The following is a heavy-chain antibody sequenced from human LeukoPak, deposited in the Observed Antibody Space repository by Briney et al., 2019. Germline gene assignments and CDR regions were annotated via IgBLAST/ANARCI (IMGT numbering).Heavy chain of an antibody. CDR1: GFTFSSYS. V-gene: IGHV3-66*01. J-gene: IGHJ6*03. CDR3: ASNSYSYSYYYYYMDV. CDR2: IYSGGST. D-gene: IGHD3-16*02. Sequence: GGSLRLSCAASGFTFSSYSMNWVRQAPGKGLEWVSVIYSGGSTYYADSVKGRFTISRDNSKNTLYLQMNSLRAEDTAVYYCASNSYSYSYYYYYMDVWGKGTTVTISS.